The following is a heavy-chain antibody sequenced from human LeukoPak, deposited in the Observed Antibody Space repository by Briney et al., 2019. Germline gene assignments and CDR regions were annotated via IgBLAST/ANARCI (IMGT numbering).Heavy chain of an antibody. D-gene: IGHD3-3*01. CDR2: IYHSGTT. Sequence: SETLSLTCTVSGGSISNNNYHWGWVRQPPGKGLEWIGSIYHSGTTYYNPSLKSRVTISVDTSMNQFSLKLSSVTAADTAVYYCARLSLKVLEWSPTKGKETHYFDYWGQGTLVTVSS. CDR3: ARLSLKVLEWSPTKGKETHYFDY. V-gene: IGHV4-39*07. J-gene: IGHJ4*02. CDR1: GGSISNNNYH.